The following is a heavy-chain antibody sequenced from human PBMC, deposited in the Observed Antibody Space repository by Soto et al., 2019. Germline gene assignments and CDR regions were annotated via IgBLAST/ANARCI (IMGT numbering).Heavy chain of an antibody. Sequence: QVQLQESGPGLVKPSETLSLTCTVSGDSISSYYWRWIRQTPGKGLEWIGYIYYSGSTNYNPALQMRVTLSVDTSKIQFPLHLRSVPAADPAVYYCASQVVASVSGYYRRLFEYWGQGTLVTVSS. D-gene: IGHD3-22*01. CDR2: IYYSGST. CDR3: ASQVVASVSGYYRRLFEY. V-gene: IGHV4-59*01. CDR1: GDSISSYY. J-gene: IGHJ4*02.